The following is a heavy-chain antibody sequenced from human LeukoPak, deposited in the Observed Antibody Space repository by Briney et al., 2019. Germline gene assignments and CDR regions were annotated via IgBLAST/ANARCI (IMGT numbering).Heavy chain of an antibody. CDR1: GFTFSSYG. CDR3: AELGITMIGGV. D-gene: IGHD3-10*02. J-gene: IGHJ6*04. V-gene: IGHV3-30*02. Sequence: PGGSLRLSCAASGFTFSSYGMHWVRQAPGKGLEWVAFIRYDGNNKNYADSAKGRFTISRDNAKNSLYLQMNSLRAEDTAVYYCAELGITMIGGVWGKGTTVTISS. CDR2: IRYDGNNK.